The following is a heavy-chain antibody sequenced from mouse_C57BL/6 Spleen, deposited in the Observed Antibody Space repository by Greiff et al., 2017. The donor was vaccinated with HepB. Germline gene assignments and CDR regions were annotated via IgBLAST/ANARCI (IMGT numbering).Heavy chain of an antibody. CDR1: GYPFTSYT. J-gene: IGHJ2*01. V-gene: IGHV1-4*01. D-gene: IGHD2-12*01. CDR2: INTRSGYT. Sequence: VQLQQSGAELARPGASVKMSCKASGYPFTSYTMHWVKQRPGQGLEWIGYINTRSGYTKYNQKFKDKTTLTADQSSSTAYMQLSSLTSEDSAVYYCAREVFVSYYVDYWGQGTTLTVSS. CDR3: AREVFVSYYVDY.